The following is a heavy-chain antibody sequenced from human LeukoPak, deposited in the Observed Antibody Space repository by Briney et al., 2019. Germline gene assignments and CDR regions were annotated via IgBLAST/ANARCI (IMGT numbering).Heavy chain of an antibody. V-gene: IGHV3-21*01. J-gene: IGHJ4*02. CDR2: ISSSSSYI. CDR3: ARVRGYYGSGSYLGY. D-gene: IGHD3-10*01. CDR1: GFTFSSYW. Sequence: GGSLRLSCAASGFTFSSYWMNWVRQAPGKGLEWVSSISSSSSYIYYADSVKGRFTISRDNAKNSLYLQMNSLRAEDTAVYYCARVRGYYGSGSYLGYWGQGTLVTVSS.